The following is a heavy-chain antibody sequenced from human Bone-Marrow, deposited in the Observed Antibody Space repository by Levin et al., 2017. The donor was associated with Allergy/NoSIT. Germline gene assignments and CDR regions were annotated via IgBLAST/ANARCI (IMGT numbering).Heavy chain of an antibody. CDR3: ARVRGTVVTPWNADWFDP. D-gene: IGHD4-23*01. V-gene: IGHV4-59*01. CDR1: GGSISSYY. Sequence: SETLSLTCTVSGGSISSYYWSWIRQPPGKGLEWIGYIYYSGSTNYNPSLKSRVTISVDTSKNQFSLKLSSVTAADTAVYYCARVRGTVVTPWNADWFDPWGQGTLVTVSS. CDR2: IYYSGST. J-gene: IGHJ5*02.